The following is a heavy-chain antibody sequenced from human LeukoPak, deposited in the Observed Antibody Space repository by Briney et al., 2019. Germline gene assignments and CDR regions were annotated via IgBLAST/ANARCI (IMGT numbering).Heavy chain of an antibody. J-gene: IGHJ4*02. CDR1: GFTFSSYS. D-gene: IGHD3-16*02. CDR3: ARDGQGDYDYVWGSYRPDY. Sequence: GGSLRLSCAASGFTFSSYSMNWVRQAPGKGLEWVSSISSSSSYIYYADSVKGRFTISRDNAKNSLYLQMNSLRAEDTAVYYCARDGQGDYDYVWGSYRPDYWGQGTLVTVSS. V-gene: IGHV3-21*01. CDR2: ISSSSSYI.